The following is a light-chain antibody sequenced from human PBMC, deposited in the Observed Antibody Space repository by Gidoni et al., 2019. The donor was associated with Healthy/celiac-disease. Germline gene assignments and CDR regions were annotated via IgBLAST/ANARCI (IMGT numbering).Light chain of an antibody. CDR2: GAS. CDR1: QSVSSSY. V-gene: IGKV3-20*01. J-gene: IGKJ3*01. CDR3: QQYGSSPQIT. Sequence: ELVFTQSSGTLSLSPGERATLPCRASQSVSSSYLVWYRQKPGQATRLLIYGASSRTTGTPDRFSGSGSGTDFTLTISRLEPEDFAVYYCQQYGSSPQITFGPGTKVDIK.